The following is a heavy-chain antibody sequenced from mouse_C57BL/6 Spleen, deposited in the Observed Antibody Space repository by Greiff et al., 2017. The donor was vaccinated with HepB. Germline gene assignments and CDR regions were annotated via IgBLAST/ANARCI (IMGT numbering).Heavy chain of an antibody. Sequence: EVKLVESGGGLVKPGGSLKLSCAASGFTFSDYGMHWVRQAPEKGLEWVAYISSGSSTLYYADTVKGRFTISRDNAKNTLFLQMTSLRSEDTAMYYCSSITTVVAHWYFDVWGTGTTVTVAS. D-gene: IGHD1-1*01. CDR1: GFTFSDYG. V-gene: IGHV5-17*01. J-gene: IGHJ1*03. CDR2: ISSGSSTL. CDR3: SSITTVVAHWYFDV.